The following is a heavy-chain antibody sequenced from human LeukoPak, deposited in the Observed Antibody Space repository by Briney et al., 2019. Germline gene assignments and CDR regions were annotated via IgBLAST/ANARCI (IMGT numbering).Heavy chain of an antibody. J-gene: IGHJ3*02. Sequence: EASVKVSCKASGGTFSSYAMSWVRQAPGKGLEWVSAISGSGGSTYYADSVKGRFTISRDNSKNTLYLQMNSLRAEDTAVYYCAKDLGGFGGVIAKGAFDIWGQGTMVTVSS. CDR1: GGTFSSYA. CDR3: AKDLGGFGGVIAKGAFDI. D-gene: IGHD3-16*02. CDR2: ISGSGGST. V-gene: IGHV3-23*01.